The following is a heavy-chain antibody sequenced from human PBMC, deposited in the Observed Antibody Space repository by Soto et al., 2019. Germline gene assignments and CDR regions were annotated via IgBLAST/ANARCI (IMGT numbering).Heavy chain of an antibody. Sequence: SETLSLTCTVSGGSISSSSYYWGWIRQPPGKGLEWIGSIYYSGSTYYNPSLKSRVTISVDTSKNQFSLKLSSVTAADTAVYYCARHDHLFGFGEFLIDYWGQGTLVTVSS. V-gene: IGHV4-39*01. CDR3: ARHDHLFGFGEFLIDY. J-gene: IGHJ4*02. D-gene: IGHD3-10*01. CDR2: IYYSGST. CDR1: GGSISSSSYY.